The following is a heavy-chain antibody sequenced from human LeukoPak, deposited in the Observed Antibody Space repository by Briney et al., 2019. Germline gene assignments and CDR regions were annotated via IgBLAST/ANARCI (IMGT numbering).Heavy chain of an antibody. Sequence: GGSLRLSCAASGFTFSSYWMSWVRQAPGKGLEWVANIKQDGSEKYYVDSVKGRFTISRDNAKNSLYLQMNSLRAEDTAVYYCARDGFGLLGSYYYYGMDVWGQGTTVTVSS. J-gene: IGHJ6*02. V-gene: IGHV3-7*01. D-gene: IGHD3-16*01. CDR2: IKQDGSEK. CDR1: GFTFSSYW. CDR3: ARDGFGLLGSYYYYGMDV.